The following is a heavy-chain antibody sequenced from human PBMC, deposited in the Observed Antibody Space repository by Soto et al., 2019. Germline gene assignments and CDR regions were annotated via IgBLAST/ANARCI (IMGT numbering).Heavy chain of an antibody. D-gene: IGHD6-6*01. CDR3: ARDPSSSSGYYYYYYMDV. Sequence: GGSLRLSCAASGFTFSDYYMSWIRQAPGKGLEWVSYISSSGSTIYYADSVKGRFTISRDNAKNSLYLQMNSLRAEDTAVYYCARDPSSSSGYYYYYYMDVWGKGTTVTVSS. J-gene: IGHJ6*03. CDR1: GFTFSDYY. CDR2: ISSSGSTI. V-gene: IGHV3-11*01.